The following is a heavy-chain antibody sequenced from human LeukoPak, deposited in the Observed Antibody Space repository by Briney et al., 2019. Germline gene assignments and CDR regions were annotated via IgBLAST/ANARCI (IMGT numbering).Heavy chain of an antibody. J-gene: IGHJ4*02. V-gene: IGHV1-18*01. D-gene: IGHD2-21*02. CDR1: GYTFTSYG. CDR2: ISAYNGNT. Sequence: ASVKVSCKASGYTFTSYGISWVRQAPGQGLEWMGWISAYNGNTNYAQKLQGRVTMTTDTSTSTAYMELRSLRSDDTAVYYCARGGGLYCGGDCWVPYYFDYWGQGTLVTVSS. CDR3: ARGGGLYCGGDCWVPYYFDY.